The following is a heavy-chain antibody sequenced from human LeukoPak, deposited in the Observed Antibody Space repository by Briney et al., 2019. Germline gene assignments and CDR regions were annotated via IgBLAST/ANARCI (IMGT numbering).Heavy chain of an antibody. V-gene: IGHV3-11*01. J-gene: IGHJ4*02. CDR1: GLTFSDYY. CDR2: ISSSGSTI. Sequence: GGSLRLSCAASGLTFSDYYMSWIRQAPGKGLEWVSYISSSGSTIYYADSVKGRFTISRDNAKNSLYLQMNSLRAEDTAVYYCARERERGYFDYWGQGTLVTVSS. CDR3: ARERERGYFDY.